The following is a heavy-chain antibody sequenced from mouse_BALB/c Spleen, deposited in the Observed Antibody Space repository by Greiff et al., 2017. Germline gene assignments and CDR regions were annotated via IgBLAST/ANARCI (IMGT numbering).Heavy chain of an antibody. CDR2: ISSGSSTI. CDR1: GFTFSSFG. CDR3: ARSITTVVARGFAY. D-gene: IGHD1-1*01. J-gene: IGHJ3*01. Sequence: EVKLMESGGGLVQPGGSRKLSCAASGFTFSSFGMHWVRQAPEKGLEWVAYISSGSSTIYYADTVKGRFTISRDNPKNTLFLQMTSLRSEDTAMYYCARSITTVVARGFAYWGQGTLVTVSA. V-gene: IGHV5-17*02.